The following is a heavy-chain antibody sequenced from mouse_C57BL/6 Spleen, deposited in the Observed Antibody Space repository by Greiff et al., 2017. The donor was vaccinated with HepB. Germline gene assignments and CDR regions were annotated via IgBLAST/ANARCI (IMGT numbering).Heavy chain of an antibody. CDR3: ARPYGSSSSFDY. CDR2: INPNNGGT. D-gene: IGHD1-1*01. Sequence: VQLKESGPELVKPGASVKIPCKASGYTFTDYNMDWVKQSHGKSLEWIGDINPNNGGTIYNQKFKGKATLTVDKSSSTAYMELRSLTSEDTAVYYCARPYGSSSSFDYWGQGTTLTVSS. CDR1: GYTFTDYN. J-gene: IGHJ2*01. V-gene: IGHV1-18*01.